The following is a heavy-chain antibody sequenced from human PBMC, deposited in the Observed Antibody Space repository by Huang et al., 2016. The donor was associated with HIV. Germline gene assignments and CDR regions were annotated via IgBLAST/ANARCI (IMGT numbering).Heavy chain of an antibody. CDR1: GGTFSIYG. D-gene: IGHD3-10*01. CDR2: IVPIFRRT. Sequence: QVQLVQSGAEMKKPGSSVKVSCTAPGGTFSIYGISWVRQAPGQGLEWMGGIVPIFRRTDYAQKFQGRLTSTADESTSTAYMELSSLRSQDSAIYFCARGVFDGVWSGDLLPHFYYMDVWGKGTTVTVSS. V-gene: IGHV1-69*13. J-gene: IGHJ6*03. CDR3: ARGVFDGVWSGDLLPHFYYMDV.